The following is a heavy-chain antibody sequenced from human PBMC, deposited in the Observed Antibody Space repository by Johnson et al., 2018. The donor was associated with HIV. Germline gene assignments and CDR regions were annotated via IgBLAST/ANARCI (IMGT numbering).Heavy chain of an antibody. CDR2: INWNGGST. CDR3: ARDWGGYCSGGSCYGDAFDI. CDR1: GFTFDDYG. D-gene: IGHD2-15*01. Sequence: VQLVESGGGVVRPGRSLRLSCAASGFTFDDYGMTWVRQPPGKGLEWVSGINWNGGSTGYADSVKGRFTISRDNAKNTLYLQMNSLRAEDTAVYYCARDWGGYCSGGSCYGDAFDIWGQGTRVTVSS. V-gene: IGHV3-20*04. J-gene: IGHJ3*02.